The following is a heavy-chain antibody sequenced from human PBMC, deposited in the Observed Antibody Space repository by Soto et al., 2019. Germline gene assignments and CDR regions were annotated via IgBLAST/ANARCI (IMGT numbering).Heavy chain of an antibody. CDR3: ARDPVGWDAFDI. CDR2: ISYDGSNK. Sequence: QVQLVESGGGVVQTGRSLRLSCAASGFTFSSYAMHWVRQAPGKGLEWVAVISYDGSNKYYADSVKGRFTISRDNSKNTLYLQMNSLRAEDTAVYYCARDPVGWDAFDIWGQGTMVTVSS. J-gene: IGHJ3*02. V-gene: IGHV3-30-3*01. D-gene: IGHD1-26*01. CDR1: GFTFSSYA.